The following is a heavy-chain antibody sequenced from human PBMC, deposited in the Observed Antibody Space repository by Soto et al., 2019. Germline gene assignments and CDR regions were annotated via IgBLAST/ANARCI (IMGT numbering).Heavy chain of an antibody. CDR2: MNPNSGDT. CDR1: GYTFTNYE. J-gene: IGHJ5*02. V-gene: IGHV1-8*01. CDR3: ARGRGGYCSGGVCYRFLDP. Sequence: QEQLVESGAEVKKPGASVKVSCKASGYTFTNYETIWVRQATGHGLEWMGWMNPNSGDTVSAQKFQGRVTMTMDSSISTAYMELSSLTSEDTAVYYCARGRGGYCSGGVCYRFLDPWGQGTLVTVSS. D-gene: IGHD2-15*01.